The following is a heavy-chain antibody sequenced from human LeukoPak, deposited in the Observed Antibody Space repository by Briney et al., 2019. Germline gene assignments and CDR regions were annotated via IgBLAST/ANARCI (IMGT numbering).Heavy chain of an antibody. CDR2: IYPGDSDT. CDR3: ARPRRYCSGGSCYGGDAFDI. V-gene: IGHV5-51*01. Sequence: GESLKISCKGSGYSFTSYWIGWVRQMPGKGLEWMGIIYPGDSDTRYSPSFQGQVTISADKSISTAYLQWSSLKASDTAMYYCARPRRYCSGGSCYGGDAFDIWGQGTMVTVSS. CDR1: GYSFTSYW. J-gene: IGHJ3*02. D-gene: IGHD2-15*01.